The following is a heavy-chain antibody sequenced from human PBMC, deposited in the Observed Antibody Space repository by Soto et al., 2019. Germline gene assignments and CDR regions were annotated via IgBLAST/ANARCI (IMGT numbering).Heavy chain of an antibody. CDR3: ARGIEGWYQGRYYYGMDV. J-gene: IGHJ6*02. V-gene: IGHV4-61*01. D-gene: IGHD6-19*01. CDR2: IYYSGST. Sequence: QVQLQESGPGLVKPSENLSLTCTVSGGSVSSGSYYWSWIRQPPGKGLEWIGYIYYSGSTNYNPSPKSRVTISVDTSKNRFSLKLSSVTAADTAVYYCARGIEGWYQGRYYYGMDVWGQGTTVTVSS. CDR1: GGSVSSGSYY.